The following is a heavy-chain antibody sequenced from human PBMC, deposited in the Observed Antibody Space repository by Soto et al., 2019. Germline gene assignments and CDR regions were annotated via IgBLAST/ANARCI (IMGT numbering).Heavy chain of an antibody. D-gene: IGHD3-3*01. CDR3: ARERGRSGSDQAFAI. CDR2: ISGYNGNT. J-gene: IGHJ3*02. V-gene: IGHV1-18*04. CDR1: GYTFTSYD. Sequence: ASVKVSCKASGYTFTSYDISWVRQAPGQGLEWMGWISGYNGNTNYAQKLQGRVTMTTDTSTSTAYMDLRSLRSDDTAVYYCARERGRSGSDQAFAIWGQGTMVTVSS.